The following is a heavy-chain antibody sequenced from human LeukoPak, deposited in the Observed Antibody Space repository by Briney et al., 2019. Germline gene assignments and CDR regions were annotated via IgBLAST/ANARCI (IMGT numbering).Heavy chain of an antibody. D-gene: IGHD2-15*01. Sequence: GGSLRLSCAASGFTFSSYWMSWVRQAPGKGLEWVANIKQDGSEKYYVDSVKGRFTISRDNAKNSLYLQMNILSAEDTAMYYYSRVRWFRHFDYWGQGTLVSVSS. J-gene: IGHJ4*02. CDR2: IKQDGSEK. CDR1: GFTFSSYW. V-gene: IGHV3-7*01. CDR3: SRVRWFRHFDY.